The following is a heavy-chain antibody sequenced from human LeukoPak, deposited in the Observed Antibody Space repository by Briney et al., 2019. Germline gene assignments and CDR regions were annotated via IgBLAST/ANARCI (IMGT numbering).Heavy chain of an antibody. CDR1: GFTVSSNY. CDR3: AKGVYGYADYALLDY. CDR2: IYSGGST. D-gene: IGHD2-2*01. V-gene: IGHV3-53*01. Sequence: GGSLRLSCAASGFTVSSNYMSWVRQAPGKGLEWVSVIYSGGSTYYADSVKGRFTISRDSSKNTQYLLMSSLRAEDTAVYYCAKGVYGYADYALLDYWGQGTLVTVSS. J-gene: IGHJ4*02.